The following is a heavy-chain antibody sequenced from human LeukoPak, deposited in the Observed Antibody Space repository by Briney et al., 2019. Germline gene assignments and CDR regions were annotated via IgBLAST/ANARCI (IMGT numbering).Heavy chain of an antibody. CDR2: IKSDGKT. V-gene: IGHV3-74*01. Sequence: GGSLRLSCAASGFSFSSYWMHWVRQAPGKGLVWVSRIKSDGKTNYADSVKRRFTISRDNAKNTVSLQMNSLRAEDTGVYYCARAPSEIGGYYPEYFRHWGQGTLVTVSS. CDR1: GFSFSSYW. J-gene: IGHJ1*01. D-gene: IGHD3-22*01. CDR3: ARAPSEIGGYYPEYFRH.